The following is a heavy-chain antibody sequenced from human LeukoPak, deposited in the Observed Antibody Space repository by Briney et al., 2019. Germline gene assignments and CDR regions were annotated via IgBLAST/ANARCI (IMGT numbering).Heavy chain of an antibody. D-gene: IGHD1-26*01. Sequence: PGGSLRLSCAASGFTFSSYAMYWVRQAPGKGLEYVSAISSNENRTYYAKSVKGRFTISRDNSKNTVYLQMGSPRAEDMAVYYCARVEGGATDYWGQGTLVTVSS. CDR2: ISSNENRT. CDR1: GFTFSSYA. V-gene: IGHV3-64*01. J-gene: IGHJ4*02. CDR3: ARVEGGATDY.